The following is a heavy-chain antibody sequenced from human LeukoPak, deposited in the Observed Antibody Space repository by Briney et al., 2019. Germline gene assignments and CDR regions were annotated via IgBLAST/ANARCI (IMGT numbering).Heavy chain of an antibody. CDR1: GFTCNDYW. Sequence: GGSLRRSCAASGFTCNDYWMTWFRQAPGMGLEWVANIKQDGTEIFYVDSVRGRFIISRDNAENSLYLQMNSLRVEDTAVYYCARTPDGADYWGQGTLVTVSS. J-gene: IGHJ4*02. CDR3: ARTPDGADY. V-gene: IGHV3-7*01. CDR2: IKQDGTEI. D-gene: IGHD3-10*01.